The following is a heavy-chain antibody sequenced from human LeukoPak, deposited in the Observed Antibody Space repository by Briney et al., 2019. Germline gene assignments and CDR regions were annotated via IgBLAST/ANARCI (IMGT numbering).Heavy chain of an antibody. Sequence: GASVKVSCKASGFTFTDYYIHRVRQAPGQGLEWMGWINPNSGDTNYAQKFQGRVTMTRDTSINTAYMELSRLRSGDTAVYYCARADTSLVNFYYFGMDVWGQGTTVTVSS. CDR1: GFTFTDYY. V-gene: IGHV1-2*02. CDR3: ARADTSLVNFYYFGMDV. D-gene: IGHD5-18*01. CDR2: INPNSGDT. J-gene: IGHJ6*02.